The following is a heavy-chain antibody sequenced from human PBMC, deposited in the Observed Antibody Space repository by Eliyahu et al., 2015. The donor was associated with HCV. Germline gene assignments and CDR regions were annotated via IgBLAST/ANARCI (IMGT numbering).Heavy chain of an antibody. Sequence: QVRLQESGPGLVXPSQTLSLTCTVXGASXSTDGYYWSXLRQLPGKGLEWIGYHSYTGYTYYNPSLKSRVAISLDSSRNQFSLTLNSLTAADTAVYYCATAEAIVRARPIDDWGQGTLVTVSS. CDR2: HSYTGYT. J-gene: IGHJ4*02. CDR1: GASXSTDGYY. D-gene: IGHD3-16*02. V-gene: IGHV4-31*03. CDR3: ATAEAIVRARPIDD.